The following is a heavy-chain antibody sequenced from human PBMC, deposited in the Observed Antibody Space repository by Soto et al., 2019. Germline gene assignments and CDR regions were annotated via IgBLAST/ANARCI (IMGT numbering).Heavy chain of an antibody. J-gene: IGHJ4*02. CDR1: GFSFSTYA. CDR3: VKTGYANKEGSYFDY. V-gene: IGHV3-23*01. CDR2: LSGSGYST. D-gene: IGHD1-1*01. Sequence: EVQLLDSGGGLVRPGGSLRLSCATSGFSFSTYAMSWVRQAPGKGLEWVSGLSGSGYSTFYADSVKGRFNISRDTSKRTLYLQMNSLGVEDTAVYYCVKTGYANKEGSYFDYWGQGALVIVSS.